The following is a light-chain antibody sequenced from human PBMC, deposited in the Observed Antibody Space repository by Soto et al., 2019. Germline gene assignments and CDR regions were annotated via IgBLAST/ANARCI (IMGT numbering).Light chain of an antibody. CDR1: QSISSW. CDR2: DAS. J-gene: IGKJ1*01. Sequence: DIQMTQSPSTLSASVGDRVTITCRARQSISSWVAWYQQKPGKAPKLLIYDASSLESGVPSRFSGSGSGTEFTLTISSLQPDDFESYYCQQYNSSYPLSCGQGTKVEIK. CDR3: QQYNSSYPLS. V-gene: IGKV1-5*01.